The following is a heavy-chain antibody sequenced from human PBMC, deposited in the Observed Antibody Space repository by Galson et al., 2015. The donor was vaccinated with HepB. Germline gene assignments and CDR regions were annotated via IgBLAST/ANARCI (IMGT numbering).Heavy chain of an antibody. CDR1: GDSVSSNSAA. Sequence: CAISGDSVSSNSAAWNWIRHSPSRGLEWLGRTYYRSKWYNDYAVSVRSRVTISVDTSKNQFSLKLSSVTAADTAVYYCATERIAAAGSLSLYYFDYWGQGTLVTVSS. CDR3: ATERIAAAGSLSLYYFDY. CDR2: TYYRSKWYN. V-gene: IGHV6-1*01. J-gene: IGHJ4*02. D-gene: IGHD6-13*01.